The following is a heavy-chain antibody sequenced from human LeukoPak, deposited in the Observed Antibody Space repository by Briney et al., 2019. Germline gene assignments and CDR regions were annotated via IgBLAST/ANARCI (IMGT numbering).Heavy chain of an antibody. Sequence: PGGSLRLSCAASGFTFDDYAMHWVRQAPGKGLEWVSGISWNSGSIGYADSVKGRFTISRDNAKNSLYLQMNSLRAEDTALYYCAKDKRGYSLKNFDYWGQGTLVTVSS. J-gene: IGHJ4*02. CDR1: GFTFDDYA. CDR2: ISWNSGSI. CDR3: AKDKRGYSLKNFDY. V-gene: IGHV3-9*01. D-gene: IGHD5-18*01.